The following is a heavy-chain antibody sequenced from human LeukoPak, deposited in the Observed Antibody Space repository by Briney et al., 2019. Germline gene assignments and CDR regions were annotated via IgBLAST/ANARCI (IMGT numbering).Heavy chain of an antibody. CDR1: GFTFSSYG. V-gene: IGHV3-30*02. Sequence: GGSLRLSCAASGFTFSSYGMRWVRQAPGKGLEWVAVIWYDGSNKYYADSVKGRFTISRDNSKNTLYLKMNSLRAEDTAVYYCAKEGSNGDFDYWGQGTLVTVSS. CDR2: IWYDGSNK. D-gene: IGHD1-26*01. J-gene: IGHJ4*02. CDR3: AKEGSNGDFDY.